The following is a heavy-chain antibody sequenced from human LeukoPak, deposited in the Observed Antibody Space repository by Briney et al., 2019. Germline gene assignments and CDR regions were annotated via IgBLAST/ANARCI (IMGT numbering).Heavy chain of an antibody. CDR2: IWYDESKK. Sequence: GGSLRLSCATSGFTFIDYGLHWVRQAPGKGLEWVAVIWYDESKKYYADSVKGRFTISRDTSKNTLYLQMNRLRAEDTAVYYCARDYCSTTSCLDYWGQGTLVTVSS. J-gene: IGHJ4*02. V-gene: IGHV3-33*01. D-gene: IGHD2-2*01. CDR3: ARDYCSTTSCLDY. CDR1: GFTFIDYG.